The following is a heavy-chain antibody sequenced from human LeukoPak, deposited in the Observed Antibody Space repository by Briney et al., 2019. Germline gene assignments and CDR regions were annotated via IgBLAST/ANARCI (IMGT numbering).Heavy chain of an antibody. CDR3: ARATRLPDY. V-gene: IGHV3-7*01. CDR1: GFTFSTTW. CDR2: INQDGSEK. Sequence: GGSLRLSRIVSGFTFSTTWMSWVRQAPGKGPEWVAIINQDGSEKIYVDSLKGRFTISRGNAKNSLHLQMHSLRVEDTAVYYCARATRLPDYWGQGTLVTVSS. J-gene: IGHJ4*02. D-gene: IGHD3-16*01.